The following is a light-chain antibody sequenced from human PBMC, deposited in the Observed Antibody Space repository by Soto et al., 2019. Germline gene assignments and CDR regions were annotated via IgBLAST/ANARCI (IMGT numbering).Light chain of an antibody. CDR2: DAS. J-gene: IGKJ3*01. Sequence: EIVLTQSPATLSLSPGERATLSCRASQSVSSYLAWYQQKPGQAPRLLIYDASNRATGIPARFSGSGSGTDFTLTTRSLEPEDFAVYYRQQCSTFTFGPGTKVDIK. CDR1: QSVSSY. V-gene: IGKV3-11*01. CDR3: QQCSTFT.